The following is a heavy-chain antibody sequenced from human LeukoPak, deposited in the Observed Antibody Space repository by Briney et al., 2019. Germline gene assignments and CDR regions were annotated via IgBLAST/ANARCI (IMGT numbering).Heavy chain of an antibody. D-gene: IGHD4-17*01. CDR3: ARVPHRKGTVYDY. Sequence: SETLSLTCAVYGGSFSGYYWSWIRQPPGKGLEWIGEINHSGSTNYNPSLKSRVTISVDTSKNQFSLKLSSVTAADTAVYYCARVPHRKGTVYDYWGQGTLVTVSS. CDR2: INHSGST. V-gene: IGHV4-34*01. J-gene: IGHJ4*02. CDR1: GGSFSGYY.